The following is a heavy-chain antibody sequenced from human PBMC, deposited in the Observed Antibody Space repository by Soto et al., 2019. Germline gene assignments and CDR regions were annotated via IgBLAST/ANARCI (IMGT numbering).Heavy chain of an antibody. D-gene: IGHD5-18*01. CDR1: GGTFSSYT. V-gene: IGHV1-69*02. Sequence: QVQLVQSGAEVKKPGSSVKVSCKASGGTFSSYTISWVRQAPGQGLEWMGRIIPILGIANYAQKFQGRVTITADKSTSTAYMELSSPRSEDTAVYYCAVTAMARDYFDYWGQGTLVTVSS. J-gene: IGHJ4*02. CDR3: AVTAMARDYFDY. CDR2: IIPILGIA.